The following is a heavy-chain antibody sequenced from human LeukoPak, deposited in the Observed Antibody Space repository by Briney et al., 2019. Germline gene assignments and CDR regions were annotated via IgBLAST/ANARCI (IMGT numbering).Heavy chain of an antibody. J-gene: IGHJ5*02. V-gene: IGHV1-2*02. CDR2: INPNSGGT. Sequence: ASVKVSCKASGGTFSSYAISWVRQAPGQGLEWMGWINPNSGGTNYAQKFQGRVTMTRDTSISTAYMELSRLRSDDTAVYYCARDHTMLRFFDPWGQGTLVTVSS. CDR1: GGTFSSYA. D-gene: IGHD3-10*01. CDR3: ARDHTMLRFFDP.